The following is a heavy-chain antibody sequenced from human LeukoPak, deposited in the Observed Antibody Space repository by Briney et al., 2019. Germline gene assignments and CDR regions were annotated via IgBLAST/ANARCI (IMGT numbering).Heavy chain of an antibody. CDR1: GGSISSSSYY. J-gene: IGHJ4*02. CDR2: IYYSGIT. D-gene: IGHD3-3*01. V-gene: IGHV4-39*07. Sequence: PSETLSLTCTVSGGSISSSSYYRGWIRQPPGKGLEWIGSIYYSGITYYNPSLKSRVTISVDTSKNQFSLRLSSVTAADTAVYYCARDGRLLYDFWIPTGLPDYWGQGTLVTVSS. CDR3: ARDGRLLYDFWIPTGLPDY.